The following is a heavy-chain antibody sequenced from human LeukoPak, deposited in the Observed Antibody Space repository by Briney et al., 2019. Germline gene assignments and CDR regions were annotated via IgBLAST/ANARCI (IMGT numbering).Heavy chain of an antibody. CDR3: ARDLTSGSLFDY. D-gene: IGHD1-26*01. CDR1: GFTFSSYA. CDR2: ISYDGSNK. Sequence: GRSLRLSYAASGFTFSSYAMHWVRQAPGKGLEGVAVISYDGSNKYYADSVKGRFTISRDNSKNTLYLQMNSLRAEDTAVYYCARDLTSGSLFDYWGQGTLVTVSS. J-gene: IGHJ4*02. V-gene: IGHV3-30-3*01.